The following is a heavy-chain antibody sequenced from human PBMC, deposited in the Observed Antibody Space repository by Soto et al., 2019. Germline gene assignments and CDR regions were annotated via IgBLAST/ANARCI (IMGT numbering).Heavy chain of an antibody. CDR2: IYPGDSDT. V-gene: IGHV5-51*01. CDR3: ARHGHDYGDYYQIGGAFDI. J-gene: IGHJ3*02. CDR1: GYSFTSYW. Sequence: PGESLKISCKGSGYSFTSYWIGWVRQMPGKGLEWMGIIYPGDSDTRYSPSFQGQVTISADKSISTAYLQWSSLKASDTAMYYCARHGHDYGDYYQIGGAFDIWGQGTMVTVSS. D-gene: IGHD4-17*01.